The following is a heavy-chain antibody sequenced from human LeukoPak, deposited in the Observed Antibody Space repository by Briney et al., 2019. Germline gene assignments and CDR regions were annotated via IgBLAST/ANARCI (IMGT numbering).Heavy chain of an antibody. V-gene: IGHV1-69*13. CDR1: GYTFTSYG. CDR3: ARGPRSKSRWLQLGAYWYFDL. J-gene: IGHJ2*01. CDR2: IIPIFGTA. D-gene: IGHD5-24*01. Sequence: GASVKVSCKASGYTFTSYGISWVRQAPGQGLEWMGGIIPIFGTANYAQKFQGRVTITADESTSTAYMELSGLRSEDTAVYYCARGPRSKSRWLQLGAYWYFDLWGRGTLVTVSS.